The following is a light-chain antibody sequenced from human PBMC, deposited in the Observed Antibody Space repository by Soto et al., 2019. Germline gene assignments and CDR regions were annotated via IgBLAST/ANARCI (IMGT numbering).Light chain of an antibody. Sequence: QPVLTQPASVSGSPGQSITISCTGTSGDVGSYNLVSWYQQHPGKAPKLMISEAYKRPSGVSNRFSGSKSGNTASLTISGLQAEDEADYYCCSYAPSSTWVFGGGTKVTVL. CDR1: SGDVGSYNL. CDR3: CSYAPSSTWV. V-gene: IGLV2-23*01. J-gene: IGLJ3*02. CDR2: EAY.